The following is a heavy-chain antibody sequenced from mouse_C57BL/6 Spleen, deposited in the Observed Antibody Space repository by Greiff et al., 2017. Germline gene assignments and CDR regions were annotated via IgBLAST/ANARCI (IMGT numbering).Heavy chain of an antibody. CDR3: ARSITTGYAMDY. CDR2: INPNNGGT. CDR1: GYTFTDYN. J-gene: IGHJ4*01. Sequence: EVQLQQSGPELVKPGASVKIPCKASGYTFTDYNMDWVKQSHGKSLEWIGDINPNNGGTIYNQKFKGKATLTVDKSSSTAYMELRSLTSEDTAVYYCARSITTGYAMDYWGQGTLVTVSS. V-gene: IGHV1-18*01. D-gene: IGHD1-1*01.